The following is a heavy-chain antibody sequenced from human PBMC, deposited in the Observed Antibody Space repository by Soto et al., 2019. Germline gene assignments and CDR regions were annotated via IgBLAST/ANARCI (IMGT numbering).Heavy chain of an antibody. CDR2: ISAYNGNT. V-gene: IGHV1-18*01. J-gene: IGHJ3*02. CDR3: ARDRRIAVAGHDSFDI. Sequence: QVQLVQSGAEVKKPGASVKVSCKASGYTFTSYGISWVRQAPGQGLERMGWISAYNGNTNYAQKLQGRVTMTTDTSTRTAYMELRSLISDDTAVYYWARDRRIAVAGHDSFDIWGQVTMVTVSS. CDR1: GYTFTSYG. D-gene: IGHD6-19*01.